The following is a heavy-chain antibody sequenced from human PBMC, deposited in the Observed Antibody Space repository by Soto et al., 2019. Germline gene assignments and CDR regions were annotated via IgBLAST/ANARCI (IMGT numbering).Heavy chain of an antibody. J-gene: IGHJ4*02. Sequence: EVQLVESGGGLIQPGGSPRLSCAASGFTFSSYTMNWVRQAPGKGLEWVSSISTSSRTIYYADSVKGRFTISRDNAKNSVHLQMNSSRAEDTAVYYCARDRSTTVTTSDYWGQGTRVTVSS. CDR1: GFTFSSYT. CDR3: ARDRSTTVTTSDY. V-gene: IGHV3-48*01. CDR2: ISTSSRTI. D-gene: IGHD4-17*01.